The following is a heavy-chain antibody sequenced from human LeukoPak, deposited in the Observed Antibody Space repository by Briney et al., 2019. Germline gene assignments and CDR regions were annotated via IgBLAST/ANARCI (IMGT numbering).Heavy chain of an antibody. V-gene: IGHV3-21*01. J-gene: IGHJ4*02. CDR2: ISSSSSYI. CDR1: GFTFSSYS. D-gene: IGHD2-2*01. Sequence: PGGSLRLSCAASGFTFSSYSMNWVRQAPGKGLEWVSSISSSSSYIYYADSVKGRFTISRDNAKSSLYLQMNSLRAEDTAVYYCTFVCSSTSCLGDYWGQGTLVTVSS. CDR3: TFVCSSTSCLGDY.